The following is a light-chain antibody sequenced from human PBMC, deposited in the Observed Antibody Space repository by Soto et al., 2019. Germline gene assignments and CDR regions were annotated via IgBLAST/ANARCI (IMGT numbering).Light chain of an antibody. V-gene: IGKV3D-20*02. J-gene: IGKJ5*01. Sequence: ELLLTQSPGTVSPSPAARATLSYKASQSVSSSYLAWYQQRPGQAPRVLIYDASNRATGIPVRFSGSGSGTDFTLTTSSLEPEDFAVYYCKKRSNWPITFGQGTRLEIK. CDR3: KKRSNWPIT. CDR2: DAS. CDR1: QSVSSSY.